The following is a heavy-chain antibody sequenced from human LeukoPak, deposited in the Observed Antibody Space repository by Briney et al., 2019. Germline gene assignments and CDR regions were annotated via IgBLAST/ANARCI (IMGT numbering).Heavy chain of an antibody. Sequence: PGGSLRPSCAASGYTFSNAWMSWVRQAPGKGLEWVGRIKSKTDSGTTDYAAPVKGRFTISRDDSKNTLYLQVNSLKTEDTAVYYCTTGHYFDYWGQGTLVTVSS. CDR3: TTGHYFDY. V-gene: IGHV3-15*01. J-gene: IGHJ4*02. CDR1: GYTFSNAW. CDR2: IKSKTDSGTT.